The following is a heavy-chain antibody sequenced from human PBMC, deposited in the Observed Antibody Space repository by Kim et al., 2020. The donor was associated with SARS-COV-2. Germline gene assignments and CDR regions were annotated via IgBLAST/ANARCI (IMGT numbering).Heavy chain of an antibody. CDR3: ARDPSVGSGLYFDS. J-gene: IGHJ4*02. CDR2: VLYDGSKK. D-gene: IGHD6-19*01. CDR1: GFTFSRYA. V-gene: IGHV3-30-3*01. Sequence: GGSLRLSCAASGFTFSRYAMHWIRQAPGKGLEWVAVVLYDGSKKYYADSVKGRFTISRDNSKNTLYLQMDSLRGEDTAVYYCARDPSVGSGLYFDSWSQGTLVTVSS.